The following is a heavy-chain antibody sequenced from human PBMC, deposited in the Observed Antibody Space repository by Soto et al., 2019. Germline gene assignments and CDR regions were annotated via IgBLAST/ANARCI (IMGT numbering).Heavy chain of an antibody. CDR2: LYYSGST. J-gene: IGHJ4*02. CDR3: ARQTYYDSSGYYTYYFDY. V-gene: IGHV4-39*01. CDR1: GGSISSSSYY. Sequence: SETLSLTCTVSGGSISSSSYYWGWMRQPPGKGLEWIASLYYSGSTYYNPSLKSRVTISVDTSKNQFSLKLSSVTAADTAVYYCARQTYYDSSGYYTYYFDYWGQGTLVTVSS. D-gene: IGHD3-22*01.